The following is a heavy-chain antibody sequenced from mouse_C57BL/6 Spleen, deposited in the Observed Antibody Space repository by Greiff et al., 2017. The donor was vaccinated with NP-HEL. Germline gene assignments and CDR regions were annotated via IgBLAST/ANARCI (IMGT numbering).Heavy chain of an antibody. D-gene: IGHD2-2*01. CDR1: GFTFSDYG. CDR2: ISSGSSTI. V-gene: IGHV5-17*01. Sequence: EVKLMESGGGLVKPGGSLKLSCAASGFTFSDYGMHWVRQAPEKGLEWVAYISSGSSTIYYADTVKGRFTISRDNAKNTLFLQMTSLRSEDTAMYYCARRNMVTTVMDYWGQGTSVTVSS. CDR3: ARRNMVTTVMDY. J-gene: IGHJ4*01.